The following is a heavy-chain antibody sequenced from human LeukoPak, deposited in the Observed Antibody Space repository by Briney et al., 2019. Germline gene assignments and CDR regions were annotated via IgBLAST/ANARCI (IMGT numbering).Heavy chain of an antibody. CDR2: IYYSGST. J-gene: IGHJ5*02. V-gene: IGHV4-39*01. CDR3: ARIIPYYYDSSGYHNWFDP. Sequence: PETLSLTCTVSGGSISSSSYYWGWIRQPPGKGLELIGSIYYSGSTYYNPSLKSRVTISVDTSKNQFSLKLSSVTAADTAVYYCARIIPYYYDSSGYHNWFDPWGQGTLVTVSS. D-gene: IGHD3-22*01. CDR1: GGSISSSSYY.